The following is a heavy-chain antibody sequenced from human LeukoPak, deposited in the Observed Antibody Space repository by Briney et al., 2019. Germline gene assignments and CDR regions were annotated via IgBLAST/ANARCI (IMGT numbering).Heavy chain of an antibody. J-gene: IGHJ4*02. Sequence: GGSLRLSCAASGFTFDDYGMSWVRQAPGKGLEWVSVIYSGGSTYYADSVKGRFTISRDNSKNTLYLQMNSLRAEDTAVYYCARMGYYDSSGSDYWGQGTLVTVSS. V-gene: IGHV3-53*01. CDR3: ARMGYYDSSGSDY. D-gene: IGHD3-22*01. CDR1: GFTFDDYG. CDR2: IYSGGST.